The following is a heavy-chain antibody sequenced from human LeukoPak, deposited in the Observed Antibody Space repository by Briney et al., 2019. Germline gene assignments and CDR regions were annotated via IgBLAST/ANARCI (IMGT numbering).Heavy chain of an antibody. CDR1: GFTVSSNY. CDR2: IYSGGST. D-gene: IGHD3-22*01. J-gene: IGHJ4*02. Sequence: GGSLRLSCAASGFTVSSNYMSWVRQAPGKGLEWVSVIYSGGSTYYADSVKGRITIYNYNSKNTLYLQMNSLRGEDTAMYYCAADYDNSLTFDYWGQGTLVTVSS. V-gene: IGHV3-66*01. CDR3: AADYDNSLTFDY.